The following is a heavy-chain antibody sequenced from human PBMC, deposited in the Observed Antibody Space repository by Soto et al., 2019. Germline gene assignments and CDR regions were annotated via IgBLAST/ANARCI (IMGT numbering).Heavy chain of an antibody. CDR2: ISGNGIRA. J-gene: IGHJ4*02. CDR3: ANLPGGTRGGG. CDR1: GFTFSNYV. Sequence: EVQLLESGGGLVQPGGSLRLSCAASGFTFSNYVISWVRQAPGKGLEWVSGISGNGIRAYYADSVKGRFTVSKDSSKNTLYLQMGSLGAGDTAIFYCANLPGGTRGGGWGQGTLVTVSS. V-gene: IGHV3-23*01. D-gene: IGHD3-16*01.